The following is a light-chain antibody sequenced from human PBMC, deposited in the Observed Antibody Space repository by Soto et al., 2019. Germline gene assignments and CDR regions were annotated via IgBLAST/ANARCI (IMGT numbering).Light chain of an antibody. CDR2: QAS. V-gene: IGKV1-5*03. J-gene: IGKJ1*01. Sequence: DIQMTQSPSTLSASVGDRVTITCRASQSVSSWLAWYQQKPGKAPKLLVYQASHLESGVPSRFSGSGFGTDFTLTISSLQPDDFATYSCQQYNFYPWTFGQGTKVEIK. CDR3: QQYNFYPWT. CDR1: QSVSSW.